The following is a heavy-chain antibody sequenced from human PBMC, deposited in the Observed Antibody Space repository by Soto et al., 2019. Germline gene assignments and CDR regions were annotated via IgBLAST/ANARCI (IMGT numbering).Heavy chain of an antibody. CDR2: IYATGTT. J-gene: IGHJ5*02. V-gene: IGHV4-4*07. D-gene: IGHD1-1*01. Sequence: PSGTLSLTCTVSVASISGFYWSWIRKSAGKGLEWIGRIYATGTTDYNPSLKSRVMMSVDTSKKQFSLKLRSVTAADTAVYYCVRDGTKNLRDWFDPWGQGISVTVSS. CDR3: VRDGTKNLRDWFDP. CDR1: VASISGFY.